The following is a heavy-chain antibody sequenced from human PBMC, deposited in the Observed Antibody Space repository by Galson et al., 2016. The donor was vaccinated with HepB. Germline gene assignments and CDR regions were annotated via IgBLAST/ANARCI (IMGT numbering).Heavy chain of an antibody. V-gene: IGHV5-10-1*01. Sequence: QSGAEVKKPGESLRISCRGSGYIFTNYWITWVRQMPGKGLEWMGRIDPSDSYSDYSPSFQGHVTISVDKSISTAYLQWTSLTASDTAMYYFARHGGKYDFWREYYPSYGDYWGQGTLVTVSS. CDR2: IDPSDSYS. D-gene: IGHD3-3*01. CDR3: ARHGGKYDFWREYYPSYGDY. CDR1: GYIFTNYW. J-gene: IGHJ4*02.